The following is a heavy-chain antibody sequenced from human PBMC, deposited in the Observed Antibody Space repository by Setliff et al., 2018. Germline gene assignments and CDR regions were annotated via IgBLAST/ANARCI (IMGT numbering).Heavy chain of an antibody. CDR3: ARVVGADGMGVDY. D-gene: IGHD2-15*01. CDR1: GYTFTNYW. J-gene: IGHJ4*02. Sequence: PGESLKISCQGSGYTFTNYWIGWVRQMPGKGLEWMGLIYPGDSDTRYSPSFRGQVTISADRSINTAYLQWRSLKASDTATYYCARVVGADGMGVDYWGQGTLVTVPQ. V-gene: IGHV5-51*01. CDR2: IYPGDSDT.